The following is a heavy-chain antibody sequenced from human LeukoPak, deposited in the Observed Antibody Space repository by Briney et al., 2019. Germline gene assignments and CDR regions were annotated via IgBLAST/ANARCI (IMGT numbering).Heavy chain of an antibody. CDR3: ARRLTQYDCFDP. Sequence: SQTLSLTCAISGDTVSSNSVTWNWIRQSPSRGLEWLGRTYYRSTWYNDYAVCVRGRITVNPDTSKTQFSLHLNSVTPEDTAVYYCARRLTQYDCFDPWGQGILVTVSS. D-gene: IGHD2-2*01. V-gene: IGHV6-1*01. J-gene: IGHJ5*02. CDR1: GDTVSSNSVT. CDR2: TYYRSTWYN.